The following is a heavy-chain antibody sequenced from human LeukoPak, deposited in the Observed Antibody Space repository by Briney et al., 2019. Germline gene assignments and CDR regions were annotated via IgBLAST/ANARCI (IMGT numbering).Heavy chain of an antibody. V-gene: IGHV4-39*07. CDR3: ASGNLMVRGSHWFDP. Sequence: PSETLSLTCTVPGGSISSDTHYWAWIRQPPRQGLEWIGSIYYTGGTYHNPSLRSRVTISVDRSKNQFSLKVTSVTAADTAIYYCASGNLMVRGSHWFDPWGQGTLVTVSS. CDR2: IYYTGGT. J-gene: IGHJ5*02. D-gene: IGHD3-10*01. CDR1: GGSISSDTHY.